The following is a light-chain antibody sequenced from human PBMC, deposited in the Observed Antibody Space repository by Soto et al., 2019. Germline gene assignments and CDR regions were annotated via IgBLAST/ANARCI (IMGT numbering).Light chain of an antibody. Sequence: IQMTQSPSSLSASVGSRVTITGRASESISSYLNWYQQNPGKAPKLPIYAASSLQSGVPSRFSGSGSGTDFTLTISSLQPEDFATYYCQQSYSTPRTFGQGTQVEIK. CDR2: AAS. CDR3: QQSYSTPRT. V-gene: IGKV1-39*01. J-gene: IGKJ1*01. CDR1: ESISSY.